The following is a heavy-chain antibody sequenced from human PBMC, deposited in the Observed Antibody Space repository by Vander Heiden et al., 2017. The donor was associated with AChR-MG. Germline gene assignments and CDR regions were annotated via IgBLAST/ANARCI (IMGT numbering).Heavy chain of an antibody. CDR3: ARDPSPYNWNDLYAFDI. CDR2: ISSSSSTI. J-gene: IGHJ3*02. CDR1: GFTFSRYG. Sequence: EVQLVESGGGLVQPGGSLRLSCAASGFTFSRYGMNGVRQAPGKGLEWVSYISSSSSTIYYADSVKGRFTISRDNAKNSLYLQMNSLRAEDTAVYYCARDPSPYNWNDLYAFDIWGQGTMVTVSS. V-gene: IGHV3-48*01. D-gene: IGHD1-1*01.